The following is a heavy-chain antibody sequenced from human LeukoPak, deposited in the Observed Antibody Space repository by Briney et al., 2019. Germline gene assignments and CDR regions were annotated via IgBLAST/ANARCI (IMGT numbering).Heavy chain of an antibody. CDR1: GFTFRDYY. J-gene: IGHJ2*01. CDR2: ISSSAGTI. V-gene: IGHV3-11*04. D-gene: IGHD4-17*01. Sequence: PGGSLRLSCAASGFTFRDYYMSWIRQAPGKGLEWISYISSSAGTIHYVDSVKGRFTISRDNAKNSLYLQMDSLRVEDTAVYYCATSVTRRRLDGFIDLWGRGTLVSVSS. CDR3: ATSVTRRRLDGFIDL.